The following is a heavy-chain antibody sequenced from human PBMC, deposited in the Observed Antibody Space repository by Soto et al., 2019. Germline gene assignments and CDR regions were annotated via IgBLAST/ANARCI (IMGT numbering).Heavy chain of an antibody. CDR2: IYSDGST. D-gene: IGHD6-13*01. CDR1: GGSISSYY. V-gene: IGHV4-4*07. J-gene: IGHJ4*02. Sequence: SETLSLTCTVSGGSISSYYWSWIRQPAGKGLEWIGRIYSDGSTAYKSSPKSRVTMSVDTSKNQFSLRLTFVTAADTAVYYCARRVLAAAGDYYDSWGQGTLVTVSS. CDR3: ARRVLAAAGDYYDS.